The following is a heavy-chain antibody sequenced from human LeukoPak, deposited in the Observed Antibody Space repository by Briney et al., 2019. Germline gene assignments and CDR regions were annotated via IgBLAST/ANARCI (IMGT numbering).Heavy chain of an antibody. CDR3: ARSLTTVYYYGMDV. CDR1: GYTFASYD. V-gene: IGHV1-8*01. CDR2: MNPNSGNT. Sequence: GASVKVSCKASGYTFASYDINWVRQATGQGLEWMGWMNPNSGNTGYAQKFQGRVTMTRNTSISTAHMELSSLRSEDTAVYYCARSLTTVYYYGMDVWGQGTTVTVSS. D-gene: IGHD4-17*01. J-gene: IGHJ6*02.